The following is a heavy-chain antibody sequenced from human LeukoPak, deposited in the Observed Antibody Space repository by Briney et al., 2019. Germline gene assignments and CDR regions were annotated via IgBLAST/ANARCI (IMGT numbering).Heavy chain of an antibody. V-gene: IGHV6-1*01. CDR3: ARDRGRITIFGVVIPLNGMDV. CDR2: TYYRSKWYN. Sequence: SQTLSLTCAISGDSVSSNSAAWNWIRQSPSRGLEWLGRTYYRSKWYNEYAVSVKSRITINPDTSKNQFSLQLNSVTPEDTAVYYCARDRGRITIFGVVIPLNGMDVWGQGTTVTVSS. D-gene: IGHD3-3*01. CDR1: GDSVSSNSAA. J-gene: IGHJ6*02.